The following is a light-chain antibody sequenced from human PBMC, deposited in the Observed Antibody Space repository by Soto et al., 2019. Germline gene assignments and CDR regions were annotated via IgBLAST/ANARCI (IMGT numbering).Light chain of an antibody. CDR3: CSFGGSGYV. CDR1: TSDVGI. V-gene: IGLV2-23*02. Sequence: QSGLTQPASVSESPGQSITIYCTGTTSDVGIVSWYQHHPGKAPKLMIHEVTKRPSGVSDRFSGSKSGNSASLTISGLRAEDEADYFCCSFGGSGYVFGTGTKVTVL. J-gene: IGLJ1*01. CDR2: EVT.